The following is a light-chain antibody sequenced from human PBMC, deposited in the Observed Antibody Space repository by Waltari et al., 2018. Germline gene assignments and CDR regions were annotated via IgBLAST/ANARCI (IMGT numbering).Light chain of an antibody. J-gene: IGLJ3*02. CDR1: SSNIGSNY. CDR2: TSD. Sequence: QSVLTQPPSASGTPGQRVPISCSGSSSNIGSNYVYWYQQHPGTAPKLLIDTSDQRPSGVPDRFSGSKSGTSASLAISGLRSEDEADYYCAAWDDSLSGRVFGGGTKLTVL. V-gene: IGLV1-47*01. CDR3: AAWDDSLSGRV.